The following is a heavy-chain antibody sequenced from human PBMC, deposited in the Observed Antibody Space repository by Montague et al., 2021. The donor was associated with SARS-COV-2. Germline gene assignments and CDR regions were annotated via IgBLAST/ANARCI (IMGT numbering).Heavy chain of an antibody. CDR3: ARESSSRHGMDV. Sequence: SLRLSCAVSDFTFSSYEKNWVRQAPGKGLEGVSYISSGGRAIYYADSVKGRFTLSRDNAKNSLSLQMNSLRAEDTAVYYCARESSSRHGMDVWGHGTTVTVSS. J-gene: IGHJ6*02. CDR2: ISSGGRAI. D-gene: IGHD6-13*01. CDR1: DFTFSSYE. V-gene: IGHV3-48*03.